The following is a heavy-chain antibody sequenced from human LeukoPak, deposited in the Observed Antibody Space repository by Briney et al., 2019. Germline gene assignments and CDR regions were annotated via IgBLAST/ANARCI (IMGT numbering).Heavy chain of an antibody. D-gene: IGHD6-6*01. CDR1: GFTFSSYE. CDR2: ISSSGSTI. CDR3: ARGEWSSSPFDY. Sequence: TGGSLRLSCAASGFTFSSYEMNWVRQAPGKGLEWVSYISSSGSTIYYADSVKGRFTISRDSAKNSLYLQLNSLRAEDTALYYCARGEWSSSPFDYWGQGTLVTVSS. J-gene: IGHJ4*02. V-gene: IGHV3-48*03.